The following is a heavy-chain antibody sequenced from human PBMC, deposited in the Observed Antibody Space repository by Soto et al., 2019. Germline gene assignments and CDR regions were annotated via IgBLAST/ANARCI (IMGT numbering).Heavy chain of an antibody. J-gene: IGHJ6*02. CDR3: ARDPGGFGDFWSGSVYYYYGMDV. CDR1: GYTFTSYG. D-gene: IGHD3-3*01. V-gene: IGHV1-18*01. Sequence: QVQLVQSGAEVKKPGASVKVSCKASGYTFTSYGISWVRQAPGQGLEWMGWISAYNGNTNYAQKLQGRVTMTTDTSTSKAYMELRSLRSDDTAVYYCARDPGGFGDFWSGSVYYYYGMDVWGQGTTVTVSS. CDR2: ISAYNGNT.